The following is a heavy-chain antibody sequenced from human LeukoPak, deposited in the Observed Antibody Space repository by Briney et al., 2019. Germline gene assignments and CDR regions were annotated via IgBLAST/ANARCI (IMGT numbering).Heavy chain of an antibody. D-gene: IGHD6-19*01. CDR2: VHYSGST. CDR3: ARRSTVAGRGRFDP. Sequence: SETLSLTCTVSGGSIRSSRYYWGWIRQPPGKGLEWIGSVHYSGSTYDNPSLKSRVTISVDTSKNQFSLKLISVTAADTAVYYCARRSTVAGRGRFDPWGQGTLVTVSS. V-gene: IGHV4-39*01. J-gene: IGHJ5*02. CDR1: GGSIRSSRYY.